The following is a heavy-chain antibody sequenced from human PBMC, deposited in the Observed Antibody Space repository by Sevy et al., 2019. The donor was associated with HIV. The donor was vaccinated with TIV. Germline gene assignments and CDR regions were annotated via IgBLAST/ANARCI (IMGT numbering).Heavy chain of an antibody. V-gene: IGHV3-23*01. CDR1: GFNFNIYS. Sequence: GGSLRLSCVASGFNFNIYSFSWVRQAPGKGLEWVSTLSFGCGRINYADSVQGRFTNSRDDSKKTLYLEMHSLRVEDTAVYYCAREGCTKPHDYWGQGTLVTVSS. J-gene: IGHJ4*02. D-gene: IGHD2-8*01. CDR2: LSFGCGRI. CDR3: AREGCTKPHDY.